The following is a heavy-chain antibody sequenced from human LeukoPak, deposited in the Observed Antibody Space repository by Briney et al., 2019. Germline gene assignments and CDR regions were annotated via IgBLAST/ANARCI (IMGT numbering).Heavy chain of an antibody. D-gene: IGHD1-1*01. CDR3: AIWTSGNY. CDR2: MDPSGSHK. CDR1: EFIFNRSW. V-gene: IGHV3-7*01. J-gene: IGHJ4*02. Sequence: GGSLRLSCAASEFIFNRSWMNWVRQAPGKGLEWVANMDPSGSHKRYVDSVKGRFTISKDNPGTSLYLGMYDLRAEDTAIYYCAIWTSGNYWGQGTLVTVSS.